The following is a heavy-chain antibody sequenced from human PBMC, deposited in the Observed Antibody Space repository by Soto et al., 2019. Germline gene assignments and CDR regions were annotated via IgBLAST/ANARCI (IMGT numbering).Heavy chain of an antibody. J-gene: IGHJ2*01. CDR2: IIPALGTT. Sequence: QDQLVQSGAEVKKPGSSVKVSCKAFGGPFSSHTFSWVRQAPGQGLEWMGRIIPALGTTTYAQKFQGRVTITAAESVTTVYMELNSLRTEDTAVYYCARPDFGDYWDFALWGSGTLVTVSS. D-gene: IGHD4-17*01. CDR3: ARPDFGDYWDFAL. CDR1: GGPFSSHT. V-gene: IGHV1-69*08.